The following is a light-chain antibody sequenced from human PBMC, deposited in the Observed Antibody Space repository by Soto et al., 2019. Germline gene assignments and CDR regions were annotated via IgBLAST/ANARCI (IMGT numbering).Light chain of an antibody. Sequence: DIQMTQSPSTLSASVGDRVTITCRASHIISSRLAWYQQKPGKAPKLLIYDASSLESGVPSRFSGSGSGTEFTLTISSLQPDDFATFCCQQYSDSWTFGQGTEVEIK. CDR3: QQYSDSWT. J-gene: IGKJ1*01. CDR2: DAS. V-gene: IGKV1-5*01. CDR1: HIISSR.